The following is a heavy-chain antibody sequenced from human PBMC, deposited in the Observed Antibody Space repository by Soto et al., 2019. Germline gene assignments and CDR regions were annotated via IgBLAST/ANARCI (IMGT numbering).Heavy chain of an antibody. Sequence: SLRLSCSASSSTFGDYAMHWGRQAPGKGLNCVSGTSWNSGSIGYADSVNDRFHICSDNGKNSLYLQMNSARAEDTALYYCAKENRSQWNYTCQNYYMDVWGKGT. D-gene: IGHD1-7*01. J-gene: IGHJ6*03. CDR2: TSWNSGSI. V-gene: IGHV3-9*01. CDR3: AKENRSQWNYTCQNYYMDV. CDR1: SSTFGDYA.